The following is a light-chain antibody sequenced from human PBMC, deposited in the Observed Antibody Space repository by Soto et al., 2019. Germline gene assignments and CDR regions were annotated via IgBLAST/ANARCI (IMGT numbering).Light chain of an antibody. J-gene: IGLJ1*01. CDR2: EVT. V-gene: IGLV2-14*01. CDR1: SSDIGSHDY. CDR3: TSYTSNTALV. Sequence: QSAPTQPASVSGSPGQSITISCTGTSSDIGSHDYVSWYQHHPGKAPKLIIYEVTNRPSGVSDRFSGSKSGSTASLTISGLQAEDEAEYHCTSYTSNTALVFGTGTKVTVL.